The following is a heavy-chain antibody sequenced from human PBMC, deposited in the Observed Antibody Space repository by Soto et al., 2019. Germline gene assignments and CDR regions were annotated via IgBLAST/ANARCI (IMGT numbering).Heavy chain of an antibody. Sequence: QLQLQESGSGLVKPSQTLSLTCAVSGGSVSSGGYSWIWIRQPPGKGLEWIGYIYHSGSTYYNPSLKSRVTISVDRSKNQFSLKLSSVTAADTAVYYCARYSIAARRGIGYWGQGTLVTVSS. D-gene: IGHD6-6*01. CDR2: IYHSGST. J-gene: IGHJ4*02. CDR1: GGSVSSGGYS. CDR3: ARYSIAARRGIGY. V-gene: IGHV4-30-2*01.